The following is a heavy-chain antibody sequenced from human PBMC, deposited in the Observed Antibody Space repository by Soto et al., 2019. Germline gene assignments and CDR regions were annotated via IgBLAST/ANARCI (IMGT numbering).Heavy chain of an antibody. CDR3: VKDGSSGWPYFYDMDV. Sequence: GGSLRICCAASVFTFSIYGRHWVRQAPVKGLEWVAVISYDGSNKYYADAVKGRFTISIDNSKNTLYLQMSSLRAEDTAVYYCVKDGSSGWPYFYDMDVWGQGTTVTVSS. CDR1: VFTFSIYG. D-gene: IGHD6-19*01. J-gene: IGHJ6*02. CDR2: ISYDGSNK. V-gene: IGHV3-30*18.